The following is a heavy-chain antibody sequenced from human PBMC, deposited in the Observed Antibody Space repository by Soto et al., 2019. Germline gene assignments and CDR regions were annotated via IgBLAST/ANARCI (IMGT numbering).Heavy chain of an antibody. V-gene: IGHV4-4*07. Sequence: SETLSLTCTVSGGSISSYYWSWIRQPAGKRLEWIGRIYTSGSTNYNPSLKSRVTMSVDTSKNQLSLKLSSVTAADTAVYYCARACSSNSCYDVFDYWGQGTLVT. CDR3: ARACSSNSCYDVFDY. D-gene: IGHD2-2*01. CDR1: GGSISSYY. J-gene: IGHJ4*02. CDR2: IYTSGST.